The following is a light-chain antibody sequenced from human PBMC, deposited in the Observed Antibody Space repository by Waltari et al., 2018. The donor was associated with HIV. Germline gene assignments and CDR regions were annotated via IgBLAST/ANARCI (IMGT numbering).Light chain of an antibody. CDR2: DVS. Sequence: EIVLIQSPGTLSVSPGERATLSCRASQSVNSKLAWYQQKPGQAPSLLIFDVSTRATGIPARFTGSGSGTEFTLTISGLQSEDCAVYYCQQYYKWPLTFGQGTRLEIK. V-gene: IGKV3D-15*01. CDR1: QSVNSK. CDR3: QQYYKWPLT. J-gene: IGKJ5*01.